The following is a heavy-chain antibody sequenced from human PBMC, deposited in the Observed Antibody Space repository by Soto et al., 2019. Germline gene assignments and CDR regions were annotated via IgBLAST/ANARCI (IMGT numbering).Heavy chain of an antibody. V-gene: IGHV1-18*01. J-gene: IGHJ4*02. CDR2: LTGYDGNT. CDR1: GYGFTSYA. CDR3: ATVGGAFPS. Sequence: QIHLVQSGAEVKEPGASVKVSCKTSGYGFTSYALSWVRQAPGQGLEWMGWLTGYDGNTIYAENFQGRVTVTTDTSTDPAYMEGGAVRSDDPAIFFCATVGGAFPSGGKGPLVTVSS. D-gene: IGHD3-16*01.